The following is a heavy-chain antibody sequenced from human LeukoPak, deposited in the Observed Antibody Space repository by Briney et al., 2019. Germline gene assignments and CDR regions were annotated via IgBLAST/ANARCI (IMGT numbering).Heavy chain of an antibody. Sequence: GGSLSLSCAASGFTFSSFAMHWVRQAPGKGLEWVAVISYDGSDKYYADSVKGRFTISRDNSKNTVYLQMNSLRAEDTAVYYCAKRKVKWELDYWGQGTLVTVSS. D-gene: IGHD1-26*01. CDR1: GFTFSSFA. J-gene: IGHJ4*02. CDR3: AKRKVKWELDY. CDR2: ISYDGSDK. V-gene: IGHV3-30*18.